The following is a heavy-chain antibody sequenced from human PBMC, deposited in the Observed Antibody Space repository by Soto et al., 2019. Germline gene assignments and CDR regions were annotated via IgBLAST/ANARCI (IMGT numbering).Heavy chain of an antibody. CDR3: ARERPDGARLDP. V-gene: IGHV4-30-4*01. CDR2: IYHSGST. J-gene: IGHJ5*02. D-gene: IGHD6-6*01. CDR1: GGSISSGDYY. Sequence: QVQLQESGPGLVKPSQTLPLTCTVSGGSISSGDYYWSWIRQPPGKGLEWIGYIYHSGSTYYNPSLKSRVTLSVDTSKNQFSLKLSSVTAADTAVYYCARERPDGARLDPWGQGTLVTVSS.